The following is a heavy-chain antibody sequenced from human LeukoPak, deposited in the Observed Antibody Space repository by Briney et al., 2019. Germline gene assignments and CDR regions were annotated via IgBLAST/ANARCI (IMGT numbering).Heavy chain of an antibody. Sequence: SETLSLTCTVSGGSISSYYWSWIRQPAGKRLEWIGRIYTSGSTNYNPSLKSRVTMSVDTSKNQFSLKLSSVTAADTAVYYCASGLRRIQLWLLDYWGQGTLVTVSS. CDR1: GGSISSYY. J-gene: IGHJ4*02. CDR2: IYTSGST. CDR3: ASGLRRIQLWLLDY. V-gene: IGHV4-4*07. D-gene: IGHD5-18*01.